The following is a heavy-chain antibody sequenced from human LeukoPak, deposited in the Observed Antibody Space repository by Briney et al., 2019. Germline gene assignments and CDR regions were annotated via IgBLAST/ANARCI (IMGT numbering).Heavy chain of an antibody. CDR3: ARVRIAAAGADFDY. Sequence: SETLSLTCTVSGGSISSYYWSWIRQPPGKGLEWIGYIYYSGSTNYNPSLKSRVTISVDTSKNQFSLKLSSVIAADTAVYYCARVRIAAAGADFDYWGQGTLVTVSS. CDR2: IYYSGST. CDR1: GGSISSYY. D-gene: IGHD6-13*01. J-gene: IGHJ4*02. V-gene: IGHV4-59*01.